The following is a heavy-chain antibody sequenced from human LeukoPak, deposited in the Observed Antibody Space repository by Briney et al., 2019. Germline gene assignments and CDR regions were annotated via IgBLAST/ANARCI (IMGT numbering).Heavy chain of an antibody. J-gene: IGHJ4*02. CDR2: ISGSGGST. Sequence: PGGPLGPSCAASGFTFSSYAMSWVRQAPGKGLEWVSAISGSGGSTYYADSVKGRFTISRDNSKNTLYLQMNSLRAEDTAVYYCAKGSQGLAVELDYWGQGTLVTVSS. CDR3: AKGSQGLAVELDY. D-gene: IGHD6-19*01. CDR1: GFTFSSYA. V-gene: IGHV3-23*01.